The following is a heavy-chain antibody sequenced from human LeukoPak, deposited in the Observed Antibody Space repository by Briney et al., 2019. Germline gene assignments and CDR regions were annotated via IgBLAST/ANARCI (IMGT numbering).Heavy chain of an antibody. CDR3: ARGPKEVLRYFDWLRPYYYYYYMDV. D-gene: IGHD3-9*01. J-gene: IGHJ6*03. CDR2: FDPEDGET. V-gene: IGHV1-24*01. CDR1: GYTFIAYY. Sequence: VASVKVSCKASGYTFIAYYMNWVRQAPGKGLEWMGGFDPEDGETFYAQKFQGRVTMTEDTSTDTAYMELSSLRSEDTAVYYCARGPKEVLRYFDWLRPYYYYYYMDVWGKGTTVTISS.